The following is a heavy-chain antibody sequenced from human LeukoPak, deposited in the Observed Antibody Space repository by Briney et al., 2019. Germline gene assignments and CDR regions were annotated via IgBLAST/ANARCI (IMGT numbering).Heavy chain of an antibody. CDR1: GGSISSSSYY. Sequence: SETLSLTCTVSGGSISSSSYYWGWIRQPPGKGLEWIGEINHSGSTNYNPSLKSRVTISVDTSKNQFSLKLSSVTAADTAVYYCARIRMATTNWFDPWGQGTLVTVSS. D-gene: IGHD5-12*01. CDR3: ARIRMATTNWFDP. J-gene: IGHJ5*02. V-gene: IGHV4-39*07. CDR2: INHSGST.